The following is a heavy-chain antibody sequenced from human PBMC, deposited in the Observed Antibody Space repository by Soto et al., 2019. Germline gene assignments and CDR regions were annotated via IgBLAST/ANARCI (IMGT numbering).Heavy chain of an antibody. V-gene: IGHV3-30*18. Sequence: GGSLRLSCAASGFTFSSYGMHWVRQAPGKGLEWVAVISYDGSNKYYADSVKGRFTISRDNSKNTLYLQMNSLRAEDTAVYYCAKDHCDRIVGATFDYWGQGTLVTVSS. CDR3: AKDHCDRIVGATFDY. J-gene: IGHJ4*02. CDR2: ISYDGSNK. CDR1: GFTFSSYG. D-gene: IGHD1-26*01.